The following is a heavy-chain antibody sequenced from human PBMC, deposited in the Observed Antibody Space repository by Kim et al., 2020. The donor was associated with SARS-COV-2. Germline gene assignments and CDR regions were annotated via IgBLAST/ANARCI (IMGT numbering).Heavy chain of an antibody. CDR3: ARGIAAAGPTTPPFDY. Sequence: SETLSLTCAVYGGSFSGYYWSWIRQPPGKGLEWIGEINHSGSTNYNPSLKSRVTISVDTSKNQFSLKLSSVTAADTAVYYCARGIAAAGPTTPPFDYWGQGTLVTVSS. J-gene: IGHJ4*02. V-gene: IGHV4-34*01. D-gene: IGHD6-13*01. CDR2: INHSGST. CDR1: GGSFSGYY.